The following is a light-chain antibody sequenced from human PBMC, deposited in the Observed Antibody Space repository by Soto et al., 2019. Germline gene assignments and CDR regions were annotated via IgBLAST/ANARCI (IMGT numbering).Light chain of an antibody. J-gene: IGLJ2*01. Sequence: QAVGTQEPSLTVSPGGAVTLTCASSTRAGPSGHYPNWLLQKPGQVPTSLIYSTSDKHSWTPARFAGSLLGGKAALTLSSVRAEYEAEYYYLLYYGGALGVFGGGTKRAVL. CDR1: TRAGPSGHY. CDR3: LLYYGGALGV. V-gene: IGLV7-43*01. CDR2: STS.